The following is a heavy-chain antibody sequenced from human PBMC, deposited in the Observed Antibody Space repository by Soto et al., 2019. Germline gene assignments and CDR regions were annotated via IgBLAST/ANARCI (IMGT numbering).Heavy chain of an antibody. CDR2: ISYDGSNK. Sequence: QVQLVESGGGVVQPGRSLRLSCAASGFTFSNYAMHWVRQAPGKGLEWVAVISYDGSNKYYADSVKGRFTISRDNSKNTLYLQMNSLRAEDTAVYYCARPLWRDDYNWGYFVLWGRGTLVTVSS. J-gene: IGHJ2*01. CDR1: GFTFSNYA. CDR3: ARPLWRDDYNWGYFVL. V-gene: IGHV3-30-3*01. D-gene: IGHD4-4*01.